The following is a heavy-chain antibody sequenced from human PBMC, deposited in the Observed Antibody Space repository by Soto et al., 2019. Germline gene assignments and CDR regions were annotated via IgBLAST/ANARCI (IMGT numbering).Heavy chain of an antibody. CDR2: IYYSGST. CDR1: GDSISSNNWY. D-gene: IGHD3-22*01. V-gene: IGHV4-39*01. J-gene: IGHJ4*02. CDR3: ARNGTNYYDSSGSKGDFDY. Sequence: QLQLQESGPGLVKPSETLSLTCTVSGDSISSNNWYWGWIRQPPGKGLEWIGSIYYSGSTYYNPSLKSRVTLSVDTSKNQFSLRLSSVTAADTAVYYCARNGTNYYDSSGSKGDFDYWGQGTLVTVSS.